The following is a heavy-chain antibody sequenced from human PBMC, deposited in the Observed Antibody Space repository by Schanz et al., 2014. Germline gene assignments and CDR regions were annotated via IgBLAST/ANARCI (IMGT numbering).Heavy chain of an antibody. CDR3: AKVRYSSGWRGDYFDE. CDR1: GFTFSSYG. J-gene: IGHJ4*02. V-gene: IGHV3-33*06. Sequence: VQLVESGGGLVQPGGSLRLSCAASGFTFSSYGMHWVRQAPGKGLEWVAVIWYDGSNKYYADSVKGRFTISRDNAKNSLYLEMNSLRAEDTAVYYCAKVRYSSGWRGDYFDEWGQGTLXTVAS. CDR2: IWYDGSNK. D-gene: IGHD6-25*01.